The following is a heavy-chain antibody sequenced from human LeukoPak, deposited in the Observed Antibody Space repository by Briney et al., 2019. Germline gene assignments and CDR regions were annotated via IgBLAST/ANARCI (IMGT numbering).Heavy chain of an antibody. CDR3: ARGGYDGTYYFDY. D-gene: IGHD5-12*01. Sequence: SETLSLTCTVSGYSISSGYYWGWIRQPPGKGLEWIGSIYHSGSTYYNPSLKSRVTISVDTSKNQFSLKLSSVTAADTAVYYCARGGYDGTYYFDYWGQGTLVTVSS. CDR2: IYHSGST. V-gene: IGHV4-38-2*02. CDR1: GYSISSGYY. J-gene: IGHJ4*02.